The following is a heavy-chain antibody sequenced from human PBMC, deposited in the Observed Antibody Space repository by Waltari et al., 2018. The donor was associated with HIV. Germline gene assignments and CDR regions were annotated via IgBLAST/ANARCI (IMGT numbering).Heavy chain of an antibody. Sequence: VHLLQSGPEMRKPGASVTVSCKTSGYSFSNFYIHWVRQAPGQGLVWVGVVNAKWGGTVYAEAFPTRLTLTADTSTNTAYLQLTDLTPADAATYFCGRGTTDYINYWGQGSLVTVSS. V-gene: IGHV1-46*03. CDR3: GRGTTDYINY. J-gene: IGHJ4*02. CDR2: VNAKWGGT. D-gene: IGHD4-4*01. CDR1: GYSFSNFY.